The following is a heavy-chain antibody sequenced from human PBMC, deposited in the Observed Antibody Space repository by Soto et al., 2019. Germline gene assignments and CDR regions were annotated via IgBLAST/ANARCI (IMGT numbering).Heavy chain of an antibody. CDR1: GYSFTSYA. CDR3: ARDTVVVVGEPAYYGMDV. V-gene: IGHV1-3*04. J-gene: IGHJ6*02. D-gene: IGHD2-15*01. CDR2: INTDNGNT. Sequence: ASVKVSCKASGYSFTSYAMHWVRQAPGQRLEWMGWINTDNGNTKYSQKFQGRVTITRDTSASTAYMEPNSLRSEDTAVYYCARDTVVVVGEPAYYGMDVWGQGTTVTVSS.